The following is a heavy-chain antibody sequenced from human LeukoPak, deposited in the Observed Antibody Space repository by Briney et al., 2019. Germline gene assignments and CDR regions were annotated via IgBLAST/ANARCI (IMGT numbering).Heavy chain of an antibody. CDR2: ISNDGRYI. D-gene: IGHD6-6*01. Sequence: GGSLRLSCGGSGFIFINHAINWVRQTPGKGLEWLSAISNDGRYIYYTDSVKGRFTTSRDNSRNTVYLQMNGLRVEDTAVYYCATVMGSSPSTAHFAYWGQGTLVTVSS. CDR3: ATVMGSSPSTAHFAY. J-gene: IGHJ4*02. CDR1: GFIFINHA. V-gene: IGHV3-23*01.